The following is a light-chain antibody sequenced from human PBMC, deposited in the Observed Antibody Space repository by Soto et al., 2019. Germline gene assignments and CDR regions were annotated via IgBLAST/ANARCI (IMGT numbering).Light chain of an antibody. CDR2: LGS. Sequence: DIVMTQSPLSLPVTPGEPASISCRSSQSLLHSNGYNYLDWYLQKPGQSPQLLIYLGSNRASGVPDRFSGSGSGTEFTLKISRVEAEDVGVYYCMPALQTPPTFGQGTKLEIK. J-gene: IGKJ2*01. CDR1: QSLLHSNGYNY. CDR3: MPALQTPPT. V-gene: IGKV2-28*01.